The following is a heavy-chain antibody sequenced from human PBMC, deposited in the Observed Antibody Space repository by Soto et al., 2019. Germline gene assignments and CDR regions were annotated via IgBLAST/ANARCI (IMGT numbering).Heavy chain of an antibody. Sequence: EVQLLDSGGGLVQPGGSLRLSCAASGFTFSSYAMSWVRQAPGKGLEWVSSISGSGGGTYYADSVKGRFTISRDKSKNTLSLQMHSLRAEDTAVYYCAKSRGSGSYFNPSDALALWGQGTMVPVSS. V-gene: IGHV3-23*01. CDR3: AKSRGSGSYFNPSDALAL. CDR1: GFTFSSYA. D-gene: IGHD3-10*01. CDR2: ISGSGGGT. J-gene: IGHJ3*01.